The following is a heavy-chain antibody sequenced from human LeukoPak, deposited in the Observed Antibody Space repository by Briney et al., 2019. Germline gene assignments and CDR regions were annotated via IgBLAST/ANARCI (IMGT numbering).Heavy chain of an antibody. Sequence: SETLSLTCPVSARSISSYYWSWIRQPPGKGLEWIGYIYYSGSTNYNPSLKSRVTISVDTSKNQFSLKLSSVTAADTAVYYCAGYGDSDDAFDIWGQGTMVTVSS. CDR3: AGYGDSDDAFDI. J-gene: IGHJ3*02. CDR1: ARSISSYY. D-gene: IGHD4-17*01. V-gene: IGHV4-59*01. CDR2: IYYSGST.